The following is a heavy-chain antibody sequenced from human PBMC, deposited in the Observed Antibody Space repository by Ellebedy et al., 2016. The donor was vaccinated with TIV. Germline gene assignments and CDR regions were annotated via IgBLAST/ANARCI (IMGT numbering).Heavy chain of an antibody. Sequence: SVKVSXXASGGMSVGHSISWVRQAPGQGLERMGGIIPISGTTNYAQKFQGRVTITADESTSTAFMYLSSLRFEDTAIYYCARDYDRGDTPAFENWGQGTLVTVSS. CDR2: IIPISGTT. CDR1: GGMSVGHS. CDR3: ARDYDRGDTPAFEN. D-gene: IGHD1-14*01. V-gene: IGHV1-69*13. J-gene: IGHJ4*02.